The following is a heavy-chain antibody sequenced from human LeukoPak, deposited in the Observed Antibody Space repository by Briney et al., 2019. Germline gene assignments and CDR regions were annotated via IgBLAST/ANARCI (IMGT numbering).Heavy chain of an antibody. D-gene: IGHD3-9*01. Sequence: SETLSLTCTVSGGSISSYYWSWIRQPAGKGLEWIGRIYTSGSTNYNPSFKSRVTMSVDTSKNQFSLKLSSVTAADTAVYYCARSRYFDWPYTQGYFDYWGQGTLVTVSS. J-gene: IGHJ4*02. CDR2: IYTSGST. CDR3: ARSRYFDWPYTQGYFDY. V-gene: IGHV4-4*07. CDR1: GGSISSYY.